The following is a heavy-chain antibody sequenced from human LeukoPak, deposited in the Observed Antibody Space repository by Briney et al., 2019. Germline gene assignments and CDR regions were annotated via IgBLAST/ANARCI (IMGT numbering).Heavy chain of an antibody. CDR1: GASISTYY. V-gene: IGHV4-59*01. J-gene: IGHJ4*02. CDR2: ISHSGST. CDR3: ARVGDYLFDY. Sequence: SQTLSLTCTVSGASISTYYWSWIRQPPGKGLEWIGYISHSGSTNYNPSLKSRVTISVDTSKSHFSLKLSSVTAADTAVYYCARVGDYLFDYGGQGTLVTVSP. D-gene: IGHD4/OR15-4a*01.